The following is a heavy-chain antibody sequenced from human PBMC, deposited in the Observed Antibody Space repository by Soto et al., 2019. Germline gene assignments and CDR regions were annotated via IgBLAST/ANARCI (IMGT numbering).Heavy chain of an antibody. CDR3: ARGLRGYSGLRGWYYYYGMDV. CDR1: GFTFSSYS. CDR2: ISSSSSYI. D-gene: IGHD5-12*01. V-gene: IGHV3-21*01. Sequence: EVQLVESGGGLVKPGGSLRLSCAASGFTFSSYSMNWVRQAPGKGLEWVSSISSSSSYIYYADSVKGRFTISRDNAKNALYLQMNSLRAEDTSVYYCARGLRGYSGLRGWYYYYGMDVWGQGTTVTVSS. J-gene: IGHJ6*02.